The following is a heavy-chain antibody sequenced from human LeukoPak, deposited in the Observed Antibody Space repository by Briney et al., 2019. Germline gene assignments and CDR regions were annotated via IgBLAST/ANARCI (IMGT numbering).Heavy chain of an antibody. D-gene: IGHD1-26*01. CDR1: GFTFSSYG. Sequence: GGSLRLSCAASGFTFSSYGMHWVRQAPGKGLEWVANIKQDGSEKYYVDSVKGRFTISRDNAKNSLYLQMNSLRAEDTAVYYCAREKWELLRSGAFDIWGQGTMVTVSS. CDR2: IKQDGSEK. J-gene: IGHJ3*02. CDR3: AREKWELLRSGAFDI. V-gene: IGHV3-7*01.